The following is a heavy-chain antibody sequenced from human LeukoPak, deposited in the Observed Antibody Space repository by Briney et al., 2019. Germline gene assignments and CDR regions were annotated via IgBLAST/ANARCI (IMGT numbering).Heavy chain of an antibody. CDR3: ASSPYYYYYMDV. CDR2: ISTSSSYI. CDR1: GFSFSSYA. Sequence: GGSLRLSCATSGFSFSSYAMNWVRQAPGKGLEWVSSISTSSSYIYYAGSVKGRFTISRDNAKNSLFLQMNSLRAEDTAVYYCASSPYYYYYMDVWGKGTTVTVSS. J-gene: IGHJ6*03. V-gene: IGHV3-21*01.